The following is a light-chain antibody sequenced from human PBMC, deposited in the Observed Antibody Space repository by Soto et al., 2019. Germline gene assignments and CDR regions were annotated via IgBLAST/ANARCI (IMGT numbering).Light chain of an antibody. V-gene: IGKV3-11*01. CDR1: QSVSSY. CDR2: DTS. CDR3: QQSGSSPIT. Sequence: EVVLTQSPATLSLSPGERATLFCRASQSVSSYLAWYQHKPGQAPRLLMYDTSKRATGIPATVSGSGSGTEFTLTISSLQSEDFAVYYCQQSGSSPITFGQGTRLEIK. J-gene: IGKJ5*01.